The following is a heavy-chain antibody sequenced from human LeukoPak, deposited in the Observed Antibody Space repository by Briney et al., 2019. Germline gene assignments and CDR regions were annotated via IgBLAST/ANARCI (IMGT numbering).Heavy chain of an antibody. CDR3: ARSGRGTYYYFDL. J-gene: IGHJ4*02. CDR1: GYTFTSYG. CDR2: ISGSNGNT. V-gene: IGHV1-18*01. Sequence: ASVKVSCKASGYTFTSYGISWVRQAHGQGLEWMGWISGSNGNTNYAQKFQGRVSMTADASTGTAYLELRSLRSDDTAVYYCARSGRGTYYYFDLWGQGTLVTVSS. D-gene: IGHD1-26*01.